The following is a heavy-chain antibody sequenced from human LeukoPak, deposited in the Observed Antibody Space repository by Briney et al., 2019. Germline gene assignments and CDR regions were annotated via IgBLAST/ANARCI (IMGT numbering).Heavy chain of an antibody. CDR3: ARERYDYGVKSWFDP. CDR2: IKQDGSEK. J-gene: IGHJ5*02. D-gene: IGHD4-17*01. V-gene: IGHV3-7*05. Sequence: GGSLRLSCAASGFTFSKYWMNWDRQAPGKGLEWVAKIKQDGSEKYYVDSVKGRFTISRDNAKNSLFLQMNSLRAEDKAVYYCARERYDYGVKSWFDPWGQGTLVTVSS. CDR1: GFTFSKYW.